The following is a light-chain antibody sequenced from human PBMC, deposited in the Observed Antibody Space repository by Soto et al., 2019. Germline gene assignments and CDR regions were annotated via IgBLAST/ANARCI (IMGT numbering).Light chain of an antibody. Sequence: EIVLTQSPGTLSLSPGQRATLSCRASQSVTGSYLAWYQQKPGQAPRLLICGASSRASGIPDRFSGSGAGTDFALTISRLEPEDFAGYYCQQYCSSPPVTCGAGTNVGI. J-gene: IGKJ3*01. CDR3: QQYCSSPPVT. CDR1: QSVTGSY. CDR2: GAS. V-gene: IGKV3-20*01.